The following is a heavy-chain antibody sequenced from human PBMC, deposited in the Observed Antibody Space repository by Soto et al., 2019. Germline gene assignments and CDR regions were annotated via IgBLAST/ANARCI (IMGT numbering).Heavy chain of an antibody. V-gene: IGHV4-39*01. Sequence: PSETLSLTCTVSGGSISSSSYYWGWIRQPPGKGLEWIGSIYYSGSTYYNPSLKSRVTISVDTSKNQFSLKLSSVTAADTAVYYCARKTGSVSYTYYYYYGMDVWGQGTTVTVSS. D-gene: IGHD3-10*01. J-gene: IGHJ6*02. CDR2: IYYSGST. CDR3: ARKTGSVSYTYYYYYGMDV. CDR1: GGSISSSSYY.